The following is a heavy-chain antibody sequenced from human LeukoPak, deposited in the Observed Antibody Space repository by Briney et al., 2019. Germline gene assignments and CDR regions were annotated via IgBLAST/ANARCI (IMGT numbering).Heavy chain of an antibody. V-gene: IGHV1-69*13. CDR3: ATVGLDYGSGSPRQREADY. J-gene: IGHJ4*02. CDR1: GGTFSSYA. D-gene: IGHD3-10*01. Sequence: GASVKVSCKASGGTFSSYAISWVRQAPGQGLEWMGGIIPIFGTANYAQKFQGRVTITADESTSTAYMELSSLRSEDTAVYYCATVGLDYGSGSPRQREADYWGQGTLVTVSS. CDR2: IIPIFGTA.